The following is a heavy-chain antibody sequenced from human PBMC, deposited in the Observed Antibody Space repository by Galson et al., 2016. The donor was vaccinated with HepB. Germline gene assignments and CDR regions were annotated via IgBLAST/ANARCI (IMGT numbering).Heavy chain of an antibody. CDR3: ARLRISTGDSLGAYNI. D-gene: IGHD1-14*01. CDR2: IYPADSDT. Sequence: QSGADVKKPGDSLRISCKTTGYSFANYWIGWVRQMPGKGLEWMGIIYPADSDTRYSPSFQGQVTISADKSIDTAYLQWSSLKPSDTAIYFCARLRISTGDSLGAYNIWGQGTAVSVS. V-gene: IGHV5-51*03. J-gene: IGHJ3*02. CDR1: GYSFANYW.